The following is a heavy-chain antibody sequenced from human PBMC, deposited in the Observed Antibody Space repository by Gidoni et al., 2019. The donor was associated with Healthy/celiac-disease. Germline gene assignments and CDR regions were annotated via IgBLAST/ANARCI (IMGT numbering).Heavy chain of an antibody. V-gene: IGHV3-33*01. D-gene: IGHD2-15*01. J-gene: IGHJ3*01. Sequence: QVQLVESGGGVFQPGRCLRLSCAASGFTFSSYGMQWVSQAPGKGLEWVSVIWYDGSNKYYADSVKGRFIISRDNSKNTLYLQMNSLRAEDTAVYYCAREGGYCSGGCYSVWGQGTMVTVSS. CDR1: GFTFSSYG. CDR3: AREGGYCSGGCYSV. CDR2: IWYDGSNK.